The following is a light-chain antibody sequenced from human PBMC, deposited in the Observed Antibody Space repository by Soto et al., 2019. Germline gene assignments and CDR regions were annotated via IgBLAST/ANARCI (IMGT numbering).Light chain of an antibody. V-gene: IGLV2-14*03. CDR2: DVN. J-gene: IGLJ2*01. CDR1: SSDVGAYNY. CDR3: SSFTVMNTQV. Sequence: QSALTQPASVSEFPGQSVTISCIGNSSDVGAYNYVSWYQQHPGKAPKLIIFDVNHRPSGISNRFSGSKSGNTASLTVSGLQADDEADYYCSSFTVMNTQVFGGGTKLTVL.